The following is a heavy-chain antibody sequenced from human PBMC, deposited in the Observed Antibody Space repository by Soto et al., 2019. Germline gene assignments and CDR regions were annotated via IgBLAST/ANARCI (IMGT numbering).Heavy chain of an antibody. V-gene: IGHV4-4*02. CDR3: ARNYDSSVDGMDV. D-gene: IGHD3-22*01. Sequence: SETLSLICAVSGGSMSSSNWWSWFRQPPGERLEWIGKIYHSGSTNYNSSLKSGVTISVDKSKNQSSRKLSSVTAADTGVYYSARNYDSSVDGMDVWVQGTTVTVSS. CDR2: IYHSGST. J-gene: IGHJ6*02. CDR1: GGSMSSSNW.